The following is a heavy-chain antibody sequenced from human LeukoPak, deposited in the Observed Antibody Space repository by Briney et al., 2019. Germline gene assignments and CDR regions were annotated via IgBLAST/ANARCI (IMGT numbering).Heavy chain of an antibody. CDR3: ARASQLRYFDWLRGTGPYNWFDP. D-gene: IGHD3-9*01. CDR1: GGTFSSYA. J-gene: IGHJ5*02. Sequence: ASVKVSCKASGGTFSSYAISWVRQAPGQGLEWMGGIIPIFGTANYAQKFQGRVTMTRDTSISTAYMELSRLRSDDTAVYYCARASQLRYFDWLRGTGPYNWFDPWGQGTLVTVSS. V-gene: IGHV1-69*05. CDR2: IIPIFGTA.